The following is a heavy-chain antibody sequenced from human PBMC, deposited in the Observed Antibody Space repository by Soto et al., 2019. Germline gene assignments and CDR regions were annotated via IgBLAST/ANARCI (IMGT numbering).Heavy chain of an antibody. CDR1: GFSFGTYA. J-gene: IGHJ6*02. Sequence: GGSLRLSCVASGFSFGTYAMTWVRQVPGKGLEWVSTISGGIGSTFYADSGKGRFTISRDNSKNTLYLQVNSLRAEDTAVYYCARDRLSSYGYYYYGMDVWGQGTKVTVS. V-gene: IGHV3-23*01. CDR3: ARDRLSSYGYYYYGMDV. CDR2: ISGGIGST. D-gene: IGHD5-18*01.